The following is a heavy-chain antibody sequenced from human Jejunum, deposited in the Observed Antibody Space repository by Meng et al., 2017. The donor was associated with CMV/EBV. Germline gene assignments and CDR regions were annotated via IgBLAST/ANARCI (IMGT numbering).Heavy chain of an antibody. CDR3: AKERIELWYFDY. CDR2: INTDGSST. D-gene: IGHD2-21*01. CDR1: GFTFSNFW. Sequence: SGFTFSNFWMHWVRQAPGKGLVWVSRINTDGSSTDYADSVKGRFTISRDNAKNTLYLQMNTVTAEDTAIYYCAKERIELWYFDYWGQGTLVTVSS. V-gene: IGHV3-74*01. J-gene: IGHJ4*02.